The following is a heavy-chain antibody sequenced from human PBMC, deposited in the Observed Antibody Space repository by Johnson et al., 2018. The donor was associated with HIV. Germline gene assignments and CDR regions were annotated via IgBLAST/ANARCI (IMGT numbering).Heavy chain of an antibody. CDR3: ARQLATGDDAFDI. CDR1: RLSCPTSSSYV. Sequence: VQLVESGGGVVQPGRSLRLFQPGRSLRLSCPTSSSYVRVRQAPGKGLEWVSAISGSGGSTYYADSVKGRFTISRDNSKNSLYLQMNSLRAEDTAVYYCARQLATGDDAFDIWGQGTMVTVSS. CDR2: ISGSGGST. D-gene: IGHD7-27*01. V-gene: IGHV3-23*04. J-gene: IGHJ3*02.